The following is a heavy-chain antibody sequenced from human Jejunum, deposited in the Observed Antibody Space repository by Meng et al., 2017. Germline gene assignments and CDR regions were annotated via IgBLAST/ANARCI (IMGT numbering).Heavy chain of an antibody. Sequence: QVQLQESGPGLVKPSQTLSLTCTVSGGSISSGDYYWSWIRQPPGKGLEWIGYIYYSGNTYYNPSLKSRVTISVDTSKTLFSLELSSVTAADTGVYYCARSPAWSSGRYFDYWGQGALVTVSS. CDR1: GGSISSGDYY. CDR3: ARSPAWSSGRYFDY. V-gene: IGHV4-30-4*01. CDR2: IYYSGNT. D-gene: IGHD6-25*01. J-gene: IGHJ4*02.